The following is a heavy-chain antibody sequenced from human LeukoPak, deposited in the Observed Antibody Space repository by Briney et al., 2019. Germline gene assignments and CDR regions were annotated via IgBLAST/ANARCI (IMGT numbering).Heavy chain of an antibody. CDR1: GFTFSSYE. CDR2: ISSSGSTI. J-gene: IGHJ6*03. V-gene: IGHV3-48*03. Sequence: GGSLRLSCAASGFTFSSYEMNWVRQAPGKGLEWVSYISSSGSTIYYADSVKGRFTISRDNAKNSLYLQMNSLRAEDTAVYYCATSGYSSSWYSYYYYYYYMDVWGKGTTVTISS. CDR3: ATSGYSSSWYSYYYYYYYMDV. D-gene: IGHD6-13*01.